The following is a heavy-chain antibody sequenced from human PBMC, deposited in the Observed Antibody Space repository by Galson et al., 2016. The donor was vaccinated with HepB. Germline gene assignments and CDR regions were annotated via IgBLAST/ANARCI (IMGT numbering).Heavy chain of an antibody. CDR3: AHTHIGFLESWDYWFDP. V-gene: IGHV2-5*02. D-gene: IGHD3-10*01. CDR2: IYWDDDK. CDR1: GLSFSTTGVG. J-gene: IGHJ5*02. Sequence: PALVKPTQTLTLTCTFSGLSFSTTGVGVGWIRQPPGKALEWLALIYWDDDKRPSPSLKSRHTITKESSKIQVVFTMTNMDPVNTATYYCAHTHIGFLESWDYWFDPWGQGTLVTVSS.